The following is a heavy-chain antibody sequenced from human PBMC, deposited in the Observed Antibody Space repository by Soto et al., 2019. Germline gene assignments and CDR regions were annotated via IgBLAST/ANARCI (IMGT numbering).Heavy chain of an antibody. J-gene: IGHJ6*02. CDR1: GYTFISHG. CDR3: ARVSSSIVVVPDYGMDV. D-gene: IGHD2-2*01. CDR2: ISGKNGNT. Sequence: SVMVYCKASGYTFISHGISWVRQAPGQGLEWMGWISGKNGNTNYAQKLQGRVTLTTDTSTSTAYMGLRSLRSDDTAVYYCARVSSSIVVVPDYGMDVWGQGTTVPVSS. V-gene: IGHV1-18*04.